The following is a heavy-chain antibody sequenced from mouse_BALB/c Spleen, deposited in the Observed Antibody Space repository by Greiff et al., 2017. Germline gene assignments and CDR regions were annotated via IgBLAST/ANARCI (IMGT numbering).Heavy chain of an antibody. CDR3: GRRDWDVGAWFAY. CDR2: IYPYNGGT. V-gene: IGHV1S29*02. CDR1: GYTFTDYN. D-gene: IGHD4-1*01. J-gene: IGHJ3*01. Sequence: EVQGVESGPELVKPGASVKISCKASGYTFTDYNMHWVKQSHGKSLEWIGYIYPYNGGTGYNQKFKSKATLTVDNSSSTAYMELRSLTSEDSAVYYCGRRDWDVGAWFAYWGQGTLVTVSA.